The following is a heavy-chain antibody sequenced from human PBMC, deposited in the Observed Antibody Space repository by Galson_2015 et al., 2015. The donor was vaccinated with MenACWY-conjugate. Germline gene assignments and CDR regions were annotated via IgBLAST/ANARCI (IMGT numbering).Heavy chain of an antibody. CDR2: IKQDGSEK. D-gene: IGHD2-2*01. CDR1: GFIFNNYW. CDR3: ARDLGFYCSRNDCYSPY. V-gene: IGHV3-7*03. J-gene: IGHJ4*02. Sequence: SLRLSCAASGFIFNNYWMSWVRQVPGKGPEWVANIKQDGSEKYYVDSVRGRFTISRDNAKNSLYLQMNSLRAEDTAVYYCARDLGFYCSRNDCYSPYWGQGTLGTVSS.